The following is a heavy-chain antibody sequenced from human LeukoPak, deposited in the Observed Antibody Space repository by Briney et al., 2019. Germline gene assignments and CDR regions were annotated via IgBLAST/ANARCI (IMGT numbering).Heavy chain of an antibody. J-gene: IGHJ3*02. V-gene: IGHV3-21*01. Sequence: GGSLRLSCVASVFTFSSYSMNWVRQAPGKGLDWVSSISSSSSYIYYADSVKGRFTISRDNAKNSLYLQMNSLRAEDTAVYYCARDLEGSYYELGAFDIWGQGTMVTVSS. CDR3: ARDLEGSYYELGAFDI. CDR1: VFTFSSYS. CDR2: ISSSSSYI. D-gene: IGHD1-26*01.